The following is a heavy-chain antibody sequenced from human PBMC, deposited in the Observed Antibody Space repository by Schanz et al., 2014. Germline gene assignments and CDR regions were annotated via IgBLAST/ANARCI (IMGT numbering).Heavy chain of an antibody. V-gene: IGHV3-23*04. CDR2: INTGGDST. CDR1: GFTFSTYA. J-gene: IGHJ4*02. CDR3: ARKVVATIGGYYEN. D-gene: IGHD5-12*01. Sequence: EVQLVESGGGLVQPGGSLRLSCAASGFTFSTYAMAWVRQAPGKGLEWVSSINTGGDSTYYADSVKGRFTISRDNSKNTLFLQMNSLRAEDTAVYYCARKVVATIGGYYENWGQGTLGIVSS.